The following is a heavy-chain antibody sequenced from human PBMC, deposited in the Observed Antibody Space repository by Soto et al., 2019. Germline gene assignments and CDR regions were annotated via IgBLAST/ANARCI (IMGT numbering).Heavy chain of an antibody. CDR1: GGSVSSGSYY. CDR2: IYYSGST. CDR3: ARRVRARDYYYGMDV. V-gene: IGHV4-61*01. J-gene: IGHJ6*02. Sequence: SETLSLTCTVPGGSVSSGSYYWSWIRQPPGKGLEWIGYIYYSGSTNYNPSLKSRVTISVDTSKNQFSLKLSSVTAADTAVYYCARRVRARDYYYGMDVWGQGTTVTVSS. D-gene: IGHD3-10*01.